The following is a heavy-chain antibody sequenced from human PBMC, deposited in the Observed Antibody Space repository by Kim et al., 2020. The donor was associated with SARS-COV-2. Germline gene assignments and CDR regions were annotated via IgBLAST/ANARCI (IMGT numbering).Heavy chain of an antibody. D-gene: IGHD3-9*01. CDR3: ARDGPLSYYDILTGRTPGAFDN. V-gene: IGHV3-21*01. CDR1: GFTFSSYS. J-gene: IGHJ3*02. Sequence: GGSLRLSCAASGFTFSSYSMNWVRQAPGKGLEWVSSISSSSSYIYYADSVKGRFTISRDNAKNSLYLQMNSLRAEDTAVYYCARDGPLSYYDILTGRTPGAFDNWGQGTMVTVSS. CDR2: ISSSSSYI.